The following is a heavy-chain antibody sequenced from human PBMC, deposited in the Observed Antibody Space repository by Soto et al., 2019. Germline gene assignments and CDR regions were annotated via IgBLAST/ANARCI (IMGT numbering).Heavy chain of an antibody. CDR2: MNPNSGNT. CDR3: ARGQGSSWYFGSYYYYGMDV. V-gene: IGHV1-8*01. J-gene: IGHJ6*02. D-gene: IGHD6-13*01. Sequence: ASVKVSCKASGYTFTSYDINWVRQATGQGLEWMGWMNPNSGNTGYAQEFQGRVTMTRNTSISTAYMELSSLRSEDTAVYYCARGQGSSWYFGSYYYYGMDVWGQGTTVTVSS. CDR1: GYTFTSYD.